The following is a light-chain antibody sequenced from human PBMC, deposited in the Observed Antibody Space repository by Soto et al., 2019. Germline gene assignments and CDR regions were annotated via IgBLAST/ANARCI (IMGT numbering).Light chain of an antibody. CDR2: DAS. CDR1: QTISTW. CDR3: QQYTNTNLPCM. Sequence: DIQVTQSPPTLSATVGDRVTITCRASQTISTWMAWYQQKPGKAPKLLVYDASTLQSGVASRFSGSGSGTEFTLIISGLQPDDSATYYCQQYTNTNLPCMFGHGSKVDI. V-gene: IGKV1-5*01. J-gene: IGKJ2*02.